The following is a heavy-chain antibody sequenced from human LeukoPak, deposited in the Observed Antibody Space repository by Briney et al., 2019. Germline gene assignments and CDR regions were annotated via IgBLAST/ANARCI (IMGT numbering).Heavy chain of an antibody. CDR2: ISSSGNTI. J-gene: IGHJ3*02. CDR1: GFTFSSYE. V-gene: IGHV3-48*03. CDR3: ARELSPIDAFDI. Sequence: GGSLRLSCAASGFTFSSYEMNWVRQAPGKGLEWVSDISSSGNTIYYADSVKGRFTISRDNAKNSLYLQMNSLRAEDTAVYYCARELSPIDAFDIWGQGTMVTVSS.